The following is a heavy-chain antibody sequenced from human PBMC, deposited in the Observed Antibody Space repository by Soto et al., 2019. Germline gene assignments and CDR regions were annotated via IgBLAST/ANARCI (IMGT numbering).Heavy chain of an antibody. CDR1: GFTFSSYG. J-gene: IGHJ4*02. V-gene: IGHV3-33*01. CDR3: ARVPYSSSWEVDY. Sequence: QVQLVESGGGVVQPGRSLRLSCAASGFTFSSYGMHWVRQAPGKGLEWVAVIWYDGSNKYYADSVKGRFTISRDNSKNTLYLQMNSLRAEDTAVYYCARVPYSSSWEVDYWGQGTLVTVSS. CDR2: IWYDGSNK. D-gene: IGHD6-13*01.